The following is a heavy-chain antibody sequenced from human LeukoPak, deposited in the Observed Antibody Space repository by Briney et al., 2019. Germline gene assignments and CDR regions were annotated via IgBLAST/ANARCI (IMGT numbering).Heavy chain of an antibody. CDR2: IFYSGST. Sequence: PSETLSLTCTVSGYSISSGYYWGWIRQPPGKGLEWIGNIFYSGSTYYSPSLKSRVTISLDTSRNQFSLKLNSVTAADTAVYYCAKSNGYGLVDIWVQGTMVTISS. CDR1: GYSISSGYY. D-gene: IGHD3-10*01. V-gene: IGHV4-38-2*02. J-gene: IGHJ3*02. CDR3: AKSNGYGLVDI.